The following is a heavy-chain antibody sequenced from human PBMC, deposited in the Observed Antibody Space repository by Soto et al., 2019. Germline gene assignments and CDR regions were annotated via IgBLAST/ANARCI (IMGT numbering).Heavy chain of an antibody. CDR2: ISTYHGNT. CDR3: ARDNTAAFDY. V-gene: IGHV1-18*01. J-gene: IGHJ4*02. D-gene: IGHD6-13*01. CDR1: GYTFTTYS. Sequence: QVQLVQSGVEVKKPGASVKVSCKASGYTFTTYSISWVRQAPGQGPEWMGSISTYHGNTNYAQKLQGRVTMTTDTSTSTAYMELRSLTYDDTAMYYCARDNTAAFDYWGQGTLVTVSS.